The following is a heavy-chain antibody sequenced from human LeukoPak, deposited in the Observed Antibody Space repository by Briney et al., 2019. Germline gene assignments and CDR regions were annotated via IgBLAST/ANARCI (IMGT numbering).Heavy chain of an antibody. V-gene: IGHV3-30*02. J-gene: IGHJ4*02. CDR1: RFTFSSYG. CDR3: AKGRGYCSGGSCYSDY. CDR2: IRYDGSNK. Sequence: GGSLRLSCAESRFTFSSYGMHWVRQAPGKGLEWVAFIRYDGSNKYYADSVKGRFTISRDNSKNTLYLQMNSLRAEDTAVYYCAKGRGYCSGGSCYSDYWGQGTLVTVSS. D-gene: IGHD2-15*01.